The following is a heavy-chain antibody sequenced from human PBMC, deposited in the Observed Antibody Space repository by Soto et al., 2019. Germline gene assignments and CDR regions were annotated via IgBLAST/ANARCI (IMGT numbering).Heavy chain of an antibody. J-gene: IGHJ4*02. CDR3: ARLAYSSRGGQFFDY. Sequence: QVQLQESGPGLVEPSQTLSLTCNVSGDSISSGGYHWSWIRQHPGNGLEWIVYIYYSGDTYYNPSLKSRVAISVHTSKKQFSLNLSSATAADTAVYYCARLAYSSRGGQFFDYWGQGVLVTVSS. CDR1: GDSISSGGYH. D-gene: IGHD6-13*01. CDR2: IYYSGDT. V-gene: IGHV4-31*03.